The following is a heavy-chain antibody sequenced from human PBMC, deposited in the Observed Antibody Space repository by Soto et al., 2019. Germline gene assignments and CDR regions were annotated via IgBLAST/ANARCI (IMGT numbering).Heavy chain of an antibody. V-gene: IGHV1-69*12. CDR1: GGTFSSYA. D-gene: IGHD2-2*01. CDR3: ARSAGRVSTTPPKPWFDP. Sequence: QVQLVQSGAEVKKPGSSVKVSCKASGGTFSSYAISWVRQAPGQGLEWMGGIIPIFGTANYAQKFQGRVKITADESTSTAYMELSSLRSEDTAVYYCARSAGRVSTTPPKPWFDPWGQGTLVTVSS. CDR2: IIPIFGTA. J-gene: IGHJ5*02.